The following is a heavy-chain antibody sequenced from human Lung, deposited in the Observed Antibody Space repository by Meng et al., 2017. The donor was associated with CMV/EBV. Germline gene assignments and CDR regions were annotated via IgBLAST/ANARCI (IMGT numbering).Heavy chain of an antibody. V-gene: IGHV4-34*01. CDR1: GGSFSGYY. CDR3: ATRGGIAAAGEDY. Sequence: QVQLQQWGAGLLKPSETLSLTCAVYGGSFSGYYWSWIRQPPGKGLEWIGEINHSGSTNYNPSLKSRVTVSVDTSKNQFSLKLSSVTAADTAVYYCATRGGIAAAGEDYWGQGTLVTVYS. D-gene: IGHD6-13*01. CDR2: INHSGST. J-gene: IGHJ4*02.